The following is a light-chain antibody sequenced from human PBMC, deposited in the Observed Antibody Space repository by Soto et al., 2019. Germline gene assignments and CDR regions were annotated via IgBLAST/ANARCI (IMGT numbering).Light chain of an antibody. CDR3: QQYGDSPIT. CDR1: QSIRSER. CDR2: DAS. J-gene: IGKJ5*01. V-gene: IGKV3-20*01. Sequence: EIVLTQSPDTLSLSPGERATLSCRASQSIRSERLAWYQQKPGQAPRLVIFDASNRASGMPERFSGSGSGTDFTLTISRLEPEDFAVYDCQQYGDSPITFGQGTRLEIK.